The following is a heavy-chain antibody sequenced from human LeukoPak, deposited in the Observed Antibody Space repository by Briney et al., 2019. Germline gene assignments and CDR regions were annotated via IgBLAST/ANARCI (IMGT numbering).Heavy chain of an antibody. D-gene: IGHD6-19*01. J-gene: IGHJ4*02. CDR3: ARGPDSTGYSIGWYDRGRRFDY. CDR1: GGSISSSSYY. Sequence: PSETLSLTCTVSGGSISSSSYYWGWIRQPPGKGLEWIGSIYYSGSTYYNPSLKSRVTISVDTSKNQFSLKLSSVTAADTAVYYCARGPDSTGYSIGWYDRGRRFDYWGQGTLVTVSS. V-gene: IGHV4-39*01. CDR2: IYYSGST.